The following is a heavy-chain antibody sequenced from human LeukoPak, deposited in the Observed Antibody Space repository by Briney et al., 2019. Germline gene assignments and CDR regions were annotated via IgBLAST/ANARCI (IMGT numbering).Heavy chain of an antibody. CDR3: ARHVRQQLPPKAFDY. Sequence: PSGTPSLTCTVSGGSISSGIYYWGRIPQPPGKGLEWIGSIYYSGNAYYNPSLKSRVTISVDTSKNQLSLKLNSVTAADTAVYYCARHVRQQLPPKAFDYWGQGTLVTVSS. V-gene: IGHV4-39*01. D-gene: IGHD6-13*01. J-gene: IGHJ4*02. CDR1: GGSISSGIYY. CDR2: IYYSGNA.